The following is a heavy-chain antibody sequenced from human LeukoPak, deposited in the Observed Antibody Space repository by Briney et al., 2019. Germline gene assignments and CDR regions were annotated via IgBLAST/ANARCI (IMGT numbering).Heavy chain of an antibody. J-gene: IGHJ3*02. CDR2: IYYSGST. Sequence: SETLSLTCTVSGGSISSYYWSWIRQPPGKGLEGIGHIYYSGSTNYNPSLKSRVTISVDTSKNQFSLKLSSVTAADTAVYYCARGDTSGYCSSTSCYAFDIWGQGTMVTVSS. V-gene: IGHV4-59*01. CDR3: ARGDTSGYCSSTSCYAFDI. D-gene: IGHD2-2*01. CDR1: GGSISSYY.